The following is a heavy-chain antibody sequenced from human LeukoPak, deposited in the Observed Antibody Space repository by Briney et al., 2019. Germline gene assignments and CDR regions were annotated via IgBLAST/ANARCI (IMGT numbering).Heavy chain of an antibody. D-gene: IGHD3-10*01. CDR1: GYTFTGYY. Sequence: ASVKVSCKASGYTFTGYYIHWVRQAPGQGLEWMGWINPNSGGTKYAQKFQGRVTMTRDTSITTAYMDLNRLRSDGTAVYYCGSGGPTVGSGSYYFDYWGQGALVTVSS. J-gene: IGHJ4*02. CDR3: GSGGPTVGSGSYYFDY. CDR2: INPNSGGT. V-gene: IGHV1-2*02.